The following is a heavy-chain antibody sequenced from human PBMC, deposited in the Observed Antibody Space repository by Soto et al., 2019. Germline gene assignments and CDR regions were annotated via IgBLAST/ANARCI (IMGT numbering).Heavy chain of an antibody. CDR2: MNPHSGDT. J-gene: IGHJ4*02. V-gene: IGHV1-8*01. CDR1: GYTFVNYE. CDR3: ARQQAMDY. Sequence: QVQLVQSGAEVKKPGASVKVSCKASGYTFVNYEINWVRQATGQGLEWLGWMNPHSGDTFYAQNFQGRVTMTRNTSITTAYMELNSLKSEYVAVYYCARQQAMDYWGQGTLVTVSS.